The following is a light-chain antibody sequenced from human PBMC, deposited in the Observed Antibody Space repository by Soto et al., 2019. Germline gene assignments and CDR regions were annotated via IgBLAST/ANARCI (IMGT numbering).Light chain of an antibody. CDR2: GAS. J-gene: IGKJ1*01. CDR1: QSVSSSY. Sequence: EIALTQAPGTLSLSPGEIANLSCTASQSVSSSYLAWYQQKPGQAPRLIIYGASSRATGIPARFTGSGSGTDCTLTITRLEPEDAAVYFCQHYGYSQWTFGQGTKVDI. CDR3: QHYGYSQWT. V-gene: IGKV3-20*01.